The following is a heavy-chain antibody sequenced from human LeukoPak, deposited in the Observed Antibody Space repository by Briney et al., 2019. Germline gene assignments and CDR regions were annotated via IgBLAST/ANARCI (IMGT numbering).Heavy chain of an antibody. CDR1: GFTVSSNY. D-gene: IGHD3-10*01. CDR3: ARVTGGSGGAFDI. J-gene: IGHJ3*02. CDR2: IYSGGGT. V-gene: IGHV3-66*01. Sequence: GGSLRLSCAASGFTVSSNYMSWVRQAPGKGLEWVSVIYSGGGTYYADSVKGRFTISRDNSKNTLYLQMNSLRAEDTAVYYCARVTGGSGGAFDIWGQGTMVTVSS.